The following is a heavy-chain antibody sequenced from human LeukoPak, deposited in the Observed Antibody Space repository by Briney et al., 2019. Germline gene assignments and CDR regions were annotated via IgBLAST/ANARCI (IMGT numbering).Heavy chain of an antibody. V-gene: IGHV3-43*01. J-gene: IGHJ6*03. D-gene: IGHD1-20*01. Sequence: PGGSLRLSCAASGFTFDDYTMHWVRQAPGKGLEWVSLISWDGGSTYYADSVKGRFTISRDNSKNSLYLQMNSLRTEDTALYYCARPFRYNWSAYGYMDVWGKGTTVTVSS. CDR1: GFTFDDYT. CDR3: ARPFRYNWSAYGYMDV. CDR2: ISWDGGST.